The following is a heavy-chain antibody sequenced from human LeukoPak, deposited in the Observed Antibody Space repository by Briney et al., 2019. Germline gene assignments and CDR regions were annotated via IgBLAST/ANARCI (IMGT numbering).Heavy chain of an antibody. D-gene: IGHD3-10*01. V-gene: IGHV3-23*01. J-gene: IGHJ4*02. CDR3: AKANFYGSGSIEFDY. CDR2: IRGSGGST. Sequence: GGSLRLSCAASGFTFSSYAMSWVRQAPGKGLEWVSLIRGSGGSTYYADSVKGRFTISRDNSKNTLYLQMNSLRAEDTAVYYCAKANFYGSGSIEFDYWGQGTLVTVSS. CDR1: GFTFSSYA.